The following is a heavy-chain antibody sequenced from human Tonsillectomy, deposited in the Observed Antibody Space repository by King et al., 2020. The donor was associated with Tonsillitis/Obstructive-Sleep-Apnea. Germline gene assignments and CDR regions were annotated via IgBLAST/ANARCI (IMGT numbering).Heavy chain of an antibody. CDR1: GYTFSSYG. CDR2: ISAYNGNT. V-gene: IGHV1-18*01. Sequence: VQLVESGPEVKKPGASVKVSCKASGYTFSSYGISWVRQAPGQGLEWMGWISAYNGNTNYAQKLQGRVTMTTDTSTSTAYMEVRSLRSDDTAVYYCARDSMSHYYDSSGYYTFDYWSQGTLVTVSS. CDR3: ARDSMSHYYDSSGYYTFDY. D-gene: IGHD3-22*01. J-gene: IGHJ4*02.